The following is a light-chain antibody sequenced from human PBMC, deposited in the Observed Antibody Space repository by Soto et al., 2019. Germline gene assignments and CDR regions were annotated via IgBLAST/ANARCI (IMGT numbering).Light chain of an antibody. CDR3: QQYNNWPGA. CDR1: QSVSSS. CDR2: GAS. V-gene: IGKV3-15*01. Sequence: EIVMTQSPATLPVSPGERATLSCRASQSVSSSLAWYQQKPGQAPRLLIYGASTRATGIPARFSGGGSGTEFTLSISSLQSEDFAVYYCQQYNNWPGAFGGGTKVDIK. J-gene: IGKJ4*01.